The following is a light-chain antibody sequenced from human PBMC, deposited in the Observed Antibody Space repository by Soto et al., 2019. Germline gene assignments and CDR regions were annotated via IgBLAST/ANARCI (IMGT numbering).Light chain of an antibody. CDR3: HQYYTSPIT. CDR1: ETVLSSNSRNY. CDR2: LAS. Sequence: DIVMTQSPDSLAVSLGERATINCKSSETVLSSNSRNYLGLYQLKPGQPPKLLITLASTLESGVLDRFTGSGSGTDFTLTITSLKAEDVALNCCHQYYTSPITFGPGTKVDIK. J-gene: IGKJ3*01. V-gene: IGKV4-1*01.